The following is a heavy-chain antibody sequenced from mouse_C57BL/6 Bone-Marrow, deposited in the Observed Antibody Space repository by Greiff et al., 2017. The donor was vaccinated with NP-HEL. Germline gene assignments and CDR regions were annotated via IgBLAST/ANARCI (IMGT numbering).Heavy chain of an antibody. J-gene: IGHJ2*01. CDR1: GYTFTDYN. V-gene: IGHV1-22*01. Sequence: EVQLQQSGPELVKPGASVKMSCKASGYTFTDYNMHWVKQSHGKSLEWIGYINPNNGGTSYNQKFKGKATLTVNKSSSTAYMELRSLTSEDSAVYYCARSKAGQTALDYWGQGTTLTVSS. CDR3: ARSKAGQTALDY. D-gene: IGHD1-2*01. CDR2: INPNNGGT.